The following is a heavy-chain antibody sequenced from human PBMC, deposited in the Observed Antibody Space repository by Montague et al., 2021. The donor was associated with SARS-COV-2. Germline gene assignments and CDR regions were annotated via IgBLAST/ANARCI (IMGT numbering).Heavy chain of an antibody. D-gene: IGHD3-22*01. J-gene: IGHJ4*02. CDR3: ARGPDSSGYYNDFDY. V-gene: IGHV4-4*02. CDR2: IYDSETI. Sequence: SETLSLTCAVSGGSISSSHWFTWVRQPPGKGLERIGDIYDSETINYNPSLKRRVTISVDRTKNQFSLKLSSVTAADTAVYYCARGPDSSGYYNDFDYWGQGTLVTVSS. CDR1: GGSISSSHW.